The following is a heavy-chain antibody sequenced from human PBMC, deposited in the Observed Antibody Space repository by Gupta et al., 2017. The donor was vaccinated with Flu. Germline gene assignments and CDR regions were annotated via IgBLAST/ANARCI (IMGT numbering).Heavy chain of an antibody. CDR2: ISETGTI. J-gene: IGHJ4*02. D-gene: IGHD2-2*03. CDR1: GFTFSGNY. CDR3: ASGSDYGYADH. Sequence: QVQLVESGGGLVKPGGSLRLSCAASGFTFSGNYMNWIRQSSGRGLEWVSYISETGTIYYGDSVKGRFTISRDNANKLVYPQMNSLRVEDTAVYYCASGSDYGYADHWGQGTLVSVSS. V-gene: IGHV3-11*01.